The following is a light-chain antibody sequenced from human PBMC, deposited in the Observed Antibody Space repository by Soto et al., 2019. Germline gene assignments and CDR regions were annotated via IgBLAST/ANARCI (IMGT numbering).Light chain of an antibody. CDR1: QSISNY. J-gene: IGKJ3*01. Sequence: DIQMTQSPSSLSASVGDRVTITCRASQSISNYLNWYLQNPGKAPKLLIYAASSLQSGVPSRFSGSGSGTDFTLTISSLQPEDFATYYCQQSYSTPFTFGPGTKVDIK. V-gene: IGKV1-39*01. CDR3: QQSYSTPFT. CDR2: AAS.